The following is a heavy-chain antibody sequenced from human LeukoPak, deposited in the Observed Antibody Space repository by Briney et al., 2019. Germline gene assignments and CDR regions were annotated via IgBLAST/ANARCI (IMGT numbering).Heavy chain of an antibody. V-gene: IGHV4-61*02. CDR3: ARDGDIVVVPAAPGDYYYYYYMDV. CDR2: IYTSGST. J-gene: IGHJ6*03. Sequence: SETLSLTCTVSGCSISSGSYYWRWIPQPAGNGLEWIGRIYTSGSTNYNPSLKSRVTISVDTSKNQFSLKLSSVTAADTAVYYCARDGDIVVVPAAPGDYYYYYYMDVWGKGTTVTVSS. D-gene: IGHD2-2*01. CDR1: GCSISSGSYY.